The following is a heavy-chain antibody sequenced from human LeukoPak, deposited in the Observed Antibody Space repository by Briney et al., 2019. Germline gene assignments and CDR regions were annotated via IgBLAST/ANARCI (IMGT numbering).Heavy chain of an antibody. V-gene: IGHV3-23*01. J-gene: IGHJ4*02. Sequence: GGSLRLSCAASGSTFSSYAMSWVRQAPGKGLEWVSAISGSGGSTYYADSVKGRFTISRDNSKNTLYLQMNSLRAEDTAVYYCAKSYYYDRGTFDYWGQGTLVTASS. CDR3: AKSYYYDRGTFDY. CDR1: GSTFSSYA. CDR2: ISGSGGST. D-gene: IGHD3-22*01.